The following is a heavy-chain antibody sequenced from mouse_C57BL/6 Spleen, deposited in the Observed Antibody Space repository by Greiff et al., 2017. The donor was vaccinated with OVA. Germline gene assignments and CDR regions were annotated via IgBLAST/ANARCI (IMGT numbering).Heavy chain of an antibody. V-gene: IGHV1-59*01. Sequence: VQLQQPGAELVRPGTSVKLSCKASGYTFTSYWMHWVKQRPGQGLEWIGVIDPSDSYTNYNQKFKGKATLTVDTSSSTAYMQLSSLTSEDSAVYYRARGFDGYYVYWGQGTTLTVSS. J-gene: IGHJ2*01. D-gene: IGHD2-3*01. CDR3: ARGFDGYYVY. CDR2: IDPSDSYT. CDR1: GYTFTSYW.